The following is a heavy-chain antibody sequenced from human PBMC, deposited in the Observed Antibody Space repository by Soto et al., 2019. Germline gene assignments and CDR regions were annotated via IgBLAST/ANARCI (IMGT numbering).Heavy chain of an antibody. CDR2: INAGNGNT. J-gene: IGHJ6*02. Sequence: ASVKVSCKASGYTFTSYAMHWVRQAPGQRLEWMGCINAGNGNTEYSQKFQGRVTITRDTSASTAYMELSSLRSEDTAVYYCASFSKVYYYYGMDVWGQGPTVTVSS. CDR1: GYTFTSYA. V-gene: IGHV1-3*01. CDR3: ASFSKVYYYYGMDV.